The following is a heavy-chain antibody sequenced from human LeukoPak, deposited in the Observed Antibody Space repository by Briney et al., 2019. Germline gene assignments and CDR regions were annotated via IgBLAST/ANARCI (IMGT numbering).Heavy chain of an antibody. CDR1: GFTFSSYG. V-gene: IGHV3-33*06. D-gene: IGHD1-26*01. CDR2: IWYDGSNK. Sequence: PGRSLRLSCAASGFTFSSYGMHWVRQAPGKGLEWVAVIWYDGSNKYYADSVKGRCTISIENSKNTLYLQMNSLRAEETAVYYCAKIVGATKRLDAFDIWGQGTMVTVSS. CDR3: AKIVGATKRLDAFDI. J-gene: IGHJ3*02.